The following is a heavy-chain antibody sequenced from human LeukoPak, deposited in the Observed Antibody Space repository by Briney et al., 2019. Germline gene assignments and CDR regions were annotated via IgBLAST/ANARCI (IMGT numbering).Heavy chain of an antibody. CDR3: ARADVECNSGLCHLWPGTSGWYYFDS. CDR1: GFTFSSYA. V-gene: IGHV3-23*01. D-gene: IGHD6-19*01. CDR2: ISGSGGST. Sequence: GGSLRLSCAASGFTFSSYAMSWVRQAPGKGLEWVSAISGSGGSTYYADSVKGRFTISRDNSKNTLYLQMNSLRAEDTAVYYCARADVECNSGLCHLWPGTSGWYYFDSWGLGTLVTVSS. J-gene: IGHJ4*02.